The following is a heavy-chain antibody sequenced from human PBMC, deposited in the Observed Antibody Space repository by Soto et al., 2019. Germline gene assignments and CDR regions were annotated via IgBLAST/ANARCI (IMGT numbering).Heavy chain of an antibody. V-gene: IGHV1-3*01. J-gene: IGHJ6*02. CDR3: AREGGTQLLWFGELSDYYYYGMDV. CDR1: GYTFTSYA. CDR2: INAGNGNT. Sequence: GASVKVSCKASGYTFTSYAMHWVRQAPGQRLERMGWINAGNGNTKYSQKFQGRVTITRDTSASTAYMELSSLRSEDTAVYYCAREGGTQLLWFGELSDYYYYGMDVWGQGTTVTVSS. D-gene: IGHD3-10*01.